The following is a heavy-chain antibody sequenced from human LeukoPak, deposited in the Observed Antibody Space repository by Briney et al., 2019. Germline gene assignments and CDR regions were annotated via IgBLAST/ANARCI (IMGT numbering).Heavy chain of an antibody. D-gene: IGHD4-11*01. Sequence: ASVKVSCKASGYTFTGYYMHWVRQAPGQGLEWMGWINPNSGGTNYAQKFQGRVTMTRDTSTSTAYMELSRLRSDDTAVYYCARWFRGNYNRWGYYYMDVWGKGTTVTVSS. J-gene: IGHJ6*03. CDR2: INPNSGGT. CDR1: GYTFTGYY. V-gene: IGHV1-2*02. CDR3: ARWFRGNYNRWGYYYMDV.